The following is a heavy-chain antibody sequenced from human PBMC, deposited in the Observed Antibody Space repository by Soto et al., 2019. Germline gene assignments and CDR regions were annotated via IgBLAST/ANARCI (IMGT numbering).Heavy chain of an antibody. V-gene: IGHV4-59*01. J-gene: IGHJ5*02. CDR2: AYYSGST. Sequence: SSETLSLTCTVSGGSISHYYWSWIRQSPGKGLEWIGYAYYSGSTDYNPSLKSRVTMSVDTSKNQVSLKLNSVTTADTAVYYCARDRSTYGGGGTGEVKENWFDPWGPGTLVTVSS. CDR3: ARDRSTYGGGGTGEVKENWFDP. CDR1: GGSISHYY. D-gene: IGHD2-8*01.